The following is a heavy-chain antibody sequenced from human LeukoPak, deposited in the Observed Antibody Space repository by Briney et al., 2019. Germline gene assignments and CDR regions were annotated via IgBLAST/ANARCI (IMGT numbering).Heavy chain of an antibody. V-gene: IGHV3-30*04. CDR3: ARAFGGSYSSTVDY. Sequence: GGSLRLSCVVSGFTFSNYAMRWVRQDPGQAPGKGLERVAIMSYDGSHEYYADSVKGRFTISRDNPKSTLYLQMNSLRPEDTAVYYCARAFGGSYSSTVDYWGQGTLVTVSS. CDR2: MSYDGSHE. CDR1: GFTFSNYA. D-gene: IGHD1-26*01. J-gene: IGHJ4*02.